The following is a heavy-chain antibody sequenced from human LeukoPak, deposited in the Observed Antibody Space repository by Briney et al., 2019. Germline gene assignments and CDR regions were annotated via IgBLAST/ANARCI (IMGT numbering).Heavy chain of an antibody. J-gene: IGHJ6*03. CDR1: DYSISSDCY. Sequence: PSETLSLTCTVSDYSISSDCYWGWIRPPPGRGLEWIGRIYHSGNTYYNPSLKSRVTISVDTSKNQFSLKLSSVTAADTAVYYCARDIVRCSSTSCYSYYSYYMDVWGKGTTVTVSS. D-gene: IGHD2-2*02. CDR3: ARDIVRCSSTSCYSYYSYYMDV. V-gene: IGHV4-38-2*02. CDR2: IYHSGNT.